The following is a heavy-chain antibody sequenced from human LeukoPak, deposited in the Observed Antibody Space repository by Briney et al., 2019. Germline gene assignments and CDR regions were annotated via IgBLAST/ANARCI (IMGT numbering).Heavy chain of an antibody. Sequence: KPSETLSLTCTVSGGSISSYYWSWIRQPPGKGLEWIGYIYYSGSTNYNPSLKSRVTISVDTSKNQFSLKLSSGTAADTAVYYCAREPTDDFWSGYSGNWFDPWGQGTLVTVSS. CDR2: IYYSGST. V-gene: IGHV4-59*01. J-gene: IGHJ5*02. CDR3: AREPTDDFWSGYSGNWFDP. CDR1: GGSISSYY. D-gene: IGHD3-3*01.